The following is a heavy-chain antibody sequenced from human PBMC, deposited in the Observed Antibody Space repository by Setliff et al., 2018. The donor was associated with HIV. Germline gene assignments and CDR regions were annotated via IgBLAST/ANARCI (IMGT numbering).Heavy chain of an antibody. Sequence: PSETLSLTCTVSGGSIRTYYWSWIRQPPGKGLEWIGYIFYSVDTNYNPSLKGRVTISVDTSKNQFSLKLSSVTAADTAVYYCARLAREEYCRGRTCYPNWFDLWGPGTLVTVSS. D-gene: IGHD2-15*01. CDR2: IFYSVDT. CDR3: ARLAREEYCRGRTCYPNWFDL. CDR1: GGSIRTYY. V-gene: IGHV4-59*08. J-gene: IGHJ5*02.